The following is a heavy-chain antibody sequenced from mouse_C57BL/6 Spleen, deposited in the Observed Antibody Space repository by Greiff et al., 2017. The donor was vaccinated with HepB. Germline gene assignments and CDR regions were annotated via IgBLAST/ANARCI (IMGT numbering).Heavy chain of an antibody. CDR2: IYPGSGNT. J-gene: IGHJ2*01. V-gene: IGHV1-66*01. CDR3: AREGELGSFDY. CDR1: GYSFTSYY. Sequence: VQLQQSGPELVKPGASVKISCKASGYSFTSYYIHWVKQRPGQGLEWIGWIYPGSGNTKYNEKFKGKATLTADTSSSTAYMQLSSLTSEDSAVYYCAREGELGSFDYWGQGTTLTVSS. D-gene: IGHD4-1*01.